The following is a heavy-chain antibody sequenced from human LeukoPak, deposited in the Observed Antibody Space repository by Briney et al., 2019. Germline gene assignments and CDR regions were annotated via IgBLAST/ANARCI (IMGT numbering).Heavy chain of an antibody. CDR2: ISWNSGSI. CDR1: GFTFDDYA. V-gene: IGHV3-9*01. Sequence: GESLRLSCAASGFTFDDYAMHWVRQAPGKGLEWVSGISWNSGSIGYADSVKGRFTISRDNAKNSLYLQMNSLRAEDTAVYYCVRESGFWTASGVGRPLDVWGKGTTVTVSS. D-gene: IGHD3/OR15-3a*01. CDR3: VRESGFWTASGVGRPLDV. J-gene: IGHJ6*04.